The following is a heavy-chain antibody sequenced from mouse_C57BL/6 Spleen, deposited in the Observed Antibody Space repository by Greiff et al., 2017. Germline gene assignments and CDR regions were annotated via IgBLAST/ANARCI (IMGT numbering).Heavy chain of an antibody. J-gene: IGHJ1*03. V-gene: IGHV1-55*01. Sequence: QVHVKQPGAELVKPGASVKMSCKASGYTFTSYWITWVKQRPGQGLEWIGDIYPGSGSTNYNEKFKSKATLTVDTSSSTAYMQLSSLTSEDSAVYYCARFTTVVAPYWYFDVWGTGTTVTVSS. CDR3: ARFTTVVAPYWYFDV. CDR2: IYPGSGST. D-gene: IGHD1-1*01. CDR1: GYTFTSYW.